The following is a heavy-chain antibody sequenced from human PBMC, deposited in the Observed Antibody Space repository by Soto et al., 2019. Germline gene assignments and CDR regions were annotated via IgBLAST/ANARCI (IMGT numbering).Heavy chain of an antibody. CDR3: ARGAPIALVVPAAGYGMDV. D-gene: IGHD2-2*01. CDR2: IYYSGST. Sequence: QVQLQESGPGLVKPSQTLSLTCTVSGGSISSGGYYWSWIRQHPGKGLAWIGYIYYSGSTYYNPSLKSRVTISVDTSKNQFSLKLSSVTAADTAVYYCARGAPIALVVPAAGYGMDVWGQGTTVTVSS. V-gene: IGHV4-31*03. CDR1: GGSISSGGYY. J-gene: IGHJ6*02.